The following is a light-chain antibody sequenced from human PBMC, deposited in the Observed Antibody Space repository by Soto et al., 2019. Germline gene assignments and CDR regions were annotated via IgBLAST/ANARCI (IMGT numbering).Light chain of an antibody. V-gene: IGLV2-14*01. CDR3: SSYTSSSTPGV. Sequence: QSALTQPASVSGSPGQSITISCTGTSSDVGGYNYVSWYQQHPGKAPKLMIYDVTNRPSGGSNRFSGSKSGNTASLTISGLQAEDEADYYCSSYTSSSTPGVFGTGTKVTVL. CDR2: DVT. CDR1: SSDVGGYNY. J-gene: IGLJ1*01.